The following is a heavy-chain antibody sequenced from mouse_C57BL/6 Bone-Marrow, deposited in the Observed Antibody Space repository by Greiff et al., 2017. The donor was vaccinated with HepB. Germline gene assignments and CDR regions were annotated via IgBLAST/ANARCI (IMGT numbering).Heavy chain of an antibody. Sequence: QVQLQQSGAELVRPGASVTLSCKASGYTFTDYEMHWVKQTPVHGLEWIGAIDPETGGTAYNQKFKGKAILTADKSSSTAYMELRSLTSEDSAVYYCTGDYCGGSYGGGYFDVWGTGTTVTVSS. CDR1: GYTFTDYE. CDR3: TGDYCGGSYGGGYFDV. D-gene: IGHD1-1*01. V-gene: IGHV1-15*01. CDR2: IDPETGGT. J-gene: IGHJ1*03.